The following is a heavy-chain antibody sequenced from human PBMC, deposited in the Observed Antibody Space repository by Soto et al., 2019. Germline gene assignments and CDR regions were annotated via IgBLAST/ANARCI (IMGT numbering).Heavy chain of an antibody. CDR3: AKDRQLSSYNGLDV. V-gene: IGHV3-23*01. Sequence: PGGSLRLSCAASGFTFSSYAMSWFRQAPGKGLEWVSAISGTGDTTNYVDSVKGRFTISRDNSKNTLYLQMNSLRVEETAIYYCAKDRQLSSYNGLDVWGQGTTVTVSS. J-gene: IGHJ6*02. D-gene: IGHD6-13*01. CDR1: GFTFSSYA. CDR2: ISGTGDTT.